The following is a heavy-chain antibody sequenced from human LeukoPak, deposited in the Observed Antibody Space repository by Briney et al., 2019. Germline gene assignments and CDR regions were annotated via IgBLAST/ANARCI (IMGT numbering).Heavy chain of an antibody. CDR3: ARGIPSYCGGDCLEGWFDP. J-gene: IGHJ5*02. V-gene: IGHV4-59*12. D-gene: IGHD2-21*02. CDR2: IQHSGST. Sequence: PSETLSLTCTVSGGSISSYYWSWVRQPPGKGLEYIGYIQHSGSTNYNPSLKSRVTISVDRSKNQFSLKLSSVTAADTAVYYCARGIPSYCGGDCLEGWFDPWGQGTLVTVSS. CDR1: GGSISSYY.